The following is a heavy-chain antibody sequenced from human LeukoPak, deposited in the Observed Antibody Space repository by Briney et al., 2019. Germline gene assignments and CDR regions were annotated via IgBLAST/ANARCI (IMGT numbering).Heavy chain of an antibody. CDR3: AHIAAPYYYDSSGWDAFDI. V-gene: IGHV1-18*01. CDR2: ISAYNGNT. CDR1: GYTFTSYG. D-gene: IGHD3-22*01. Sequence: GASVKVSCKASGYTFTSYGISWVRQAPGQGLEWMGWISAYNGNTNYAQKLQGRVTMTTDTSTSTAYMELRSLRSDDTAVYYCAHIAAPYYYDSSGWDAFDIWGQGTMVTVSS. J-gene: IGHJ3*02.